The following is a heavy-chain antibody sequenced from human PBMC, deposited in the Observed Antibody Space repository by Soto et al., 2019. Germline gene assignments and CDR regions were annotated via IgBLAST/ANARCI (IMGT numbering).Heavy chain of an antibody. CDR1: GFTFSSYA. Sequence: GGSLRFSCPASGFTFSSYALTWVRQAPGKGLEWVSSTIGSGGSTYYADSVKGRFTISRDNSKNTLYLQMNSLRAEDTAVYYCAKRSGSDWYGPFDKWGQGTLVTVSS. CDR3: AKRSGSDWYGPFDK. D-gene: IGHD6-13*01. V-gene: IGHV3-23*01. CDR2: TIGSGGST. J-gene: IGHJ4*02.